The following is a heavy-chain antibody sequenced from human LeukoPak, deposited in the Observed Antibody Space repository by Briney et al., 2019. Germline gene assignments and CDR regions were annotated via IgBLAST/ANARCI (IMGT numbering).Heavy chain of an antibody. D-gene: IGHD3-16*02. CDR1: GGSIRSSYYY. CDR3: ARAPRNGFGGVIVRDSPD. J-gene: IGHJ4*02. V-gene: IGHV4-39*01. Sequence: SETLSLTCTVSGGSIRSSYYYWGWIRQPPGKGLEWIGSIYDSGSTYYNPSLKSRVTISVDTSKNQFSLKLSSVTAADTAVYYCARAPRNGFGGVIVRDSPDWGQGTLVTVSS. CDR2: IYDSGST.